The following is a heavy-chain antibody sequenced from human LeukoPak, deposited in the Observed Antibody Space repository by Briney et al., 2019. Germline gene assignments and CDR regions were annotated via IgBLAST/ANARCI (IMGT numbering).Heavy chain of an antibody. CDR3: ARATTSYYYDSSGYYFDY. CDR2: ISAYNANT. V-gene: IGHV1-18*01. D-gene: IGHD3-22*01. Sequence: ASVKVSCKTSGYTFTSYGISWVRQAPGQGLEWMGWISAYNANTNYAQNIQGRVTMTTDTSTTTAYMELRSLRSDDTAVYYCARATTSYYYDSSGYYFDYWGQGTLVTVSS. J-gene: IGHJ4*02. CDR1: GYTFTSYG.